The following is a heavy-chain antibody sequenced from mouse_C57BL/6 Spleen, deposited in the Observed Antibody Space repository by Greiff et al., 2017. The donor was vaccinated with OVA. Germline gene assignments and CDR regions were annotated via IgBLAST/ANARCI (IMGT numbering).Heavy chain of an antibody. J-gene: IGHJ3*01. CDR3: ARNDYDRGFAY. D-gene: IGHD2-4*01. V-gene: IGHV5-15*01. CDR1: GFTFSDYG. Sequence: EVKLMESGGGLVQPGGSLKLSCAASGFTFSDYGMAWVRQAPRKGPEWVAFISNLAYSIYYADTVTGRFTISRENAKNTLYLEMSSLRSEDTAMYYCARNDYDRGFAYWGQGTLVTVSA. CDR2: ISNLAYSI.